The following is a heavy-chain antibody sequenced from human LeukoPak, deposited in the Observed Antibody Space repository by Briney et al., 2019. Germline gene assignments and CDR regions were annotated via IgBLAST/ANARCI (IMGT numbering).Heavy chain of an antibody. D-gene: IGHD2-2*01. CDR1: GGSISSYD. CDR2: IYYSGST. CDR3: ARTSFYCSSTSCYQNYFDY. J-gene: IGHJ4*02. Sequence: SETLTLSCTVSGGSISSYDWSWIRQPLEKGLEWIRYIYYSGSTNYNPSLKSRLTISVNTSKNQFSLKLSSVTAADTAVYYCARTSFYCSSTSCYQNYFDYWGQGTLVTVS. V-gene: IGHV4-59*01.